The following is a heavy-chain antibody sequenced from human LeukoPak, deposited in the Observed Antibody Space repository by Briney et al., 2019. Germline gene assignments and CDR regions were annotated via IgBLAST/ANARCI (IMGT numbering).Heavy chain of an antibody. CDR1: GFSLSTSGVG. J-gene: IGHJ6*02. V-gene: IGHV2-5*01. CDR3: AHSDAYCSSTSCYGGANDYYYYGMDV. Sequence: SGPTLVNPTQNLTLTCTFSGFSLSTSGVGLGWIRQPPGKALEWLALIYWNDDKRYSPSLTSRLTITKDTSKNQVVLTMTNMDPVDTATYYCAHSDAYCSSTSCYGGANDYYYYGMDVWGQGTTVTVSS. D-gene: IGHD2-2*01. CDR2: IYWNDDK.